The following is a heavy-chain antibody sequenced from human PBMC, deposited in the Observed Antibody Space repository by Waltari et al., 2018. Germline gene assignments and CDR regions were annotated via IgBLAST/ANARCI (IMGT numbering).Heavy chain of an antibody. CDR1: GGSISSGGYY. J-gene: IGHJ6*03. D-gene: IGHD3-22*01. CDR3: ARVGGAYYYDSSGYSDYYYYYMDV. V-gene: IGHV4-31*03. CDR2: IYYSGST. Sequence: QVQLQESGPGLVKPSQTLSLTCTVSGGSISSGGYYWSWIRQPPGKGLEWIGYIYYSGSTYYNPSLKSRVTISVDTSKNQFSLKLSSVTAADTAVYYCARVGGAYYYDSSGYSDYYYYYMDVWGKGTTVTVSS.